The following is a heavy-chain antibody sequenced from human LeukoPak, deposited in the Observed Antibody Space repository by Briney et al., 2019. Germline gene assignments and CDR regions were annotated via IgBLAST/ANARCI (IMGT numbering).Heavy chain of an antibody. CDR2: IYYSGST. CDR1: GGSISSYY. CDR3: ARRGYSSSWYYFDY. Sequence: SETLSLTCTVSGGSISSYYWSWIRQPPGKGLESIGYIYYSGSTNYNPSLKSRVTISVDTSKNQFSLKLSSVTAADTAVYYCARRGYSSSWYYFDYWGQGTLVTVSP. V-gene: IGHV4-59*08. D-gene: IGHD6-13*01. J-gene: IGHJ4*02.